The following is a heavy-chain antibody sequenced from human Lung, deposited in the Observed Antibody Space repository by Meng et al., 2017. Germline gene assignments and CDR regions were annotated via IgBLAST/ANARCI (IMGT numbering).Heavy chain of an antibody. Sequence: QLQLQESGPGQVRPSETLSLLCTVPCDSISSSNYYWGWIRQPPGKGLEWIGSMYYSGNIYYNPSLKSRVTISVDTSKNQFSLKVSSVTAADTAVFYCARHKGHSYGYLYFDYWGQGTLVTVSS. V-gene: IGHV4-39*01. CDR3: ARHKGHSYGYLYFDY. CDR2: MYYSGNI. CDR1: CDSISSSNYY. D-gene: IGHD5-18*01. J-gene: IGHJ4*02.